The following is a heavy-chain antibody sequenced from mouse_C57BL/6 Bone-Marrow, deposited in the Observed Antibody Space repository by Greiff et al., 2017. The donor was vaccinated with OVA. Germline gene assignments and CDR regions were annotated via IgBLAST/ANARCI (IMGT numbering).Heavy chain of an antibody. CDR1: GYTFTSYW. CDR3: AWITAVAPFAY. J-gene: IGHJ3*01. D-gene: IGHD1-1*01. Sequence: QVQLQQSGAELAKPGASVKLSCKASGYTFTSYWMHWVKQRPGQGLEWIGYINPSSGYTKYNQKFKDKGTLTADKSSSTSYMQLSSLTYEDSAVYYDAWITAVAPFAYWGQGTLVTVSA. CDR2: INPSSGYT. V-gene: IGHV1-7*01.